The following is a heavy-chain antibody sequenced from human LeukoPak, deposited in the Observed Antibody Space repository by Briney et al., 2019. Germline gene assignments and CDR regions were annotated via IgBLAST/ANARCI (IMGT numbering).Heavy chain of an antibody. CDR2: IYYSGST. V-gene: IGHV4-59*01. CDR1: GCSISSYY. Sequence: TTSETLSLTCTVSGCSISSYYWSWIRQPPGKGLEWIGYIYYSGSTNYNPSLKSRVTISVDTSKNQFSLKLSSVTAADTAVYYCARAGIAAAGPWFDPWGQGTLVTVSS. CDR3: ARAGIAAAGPWFDP. D-gene: IGHD6-13*01. J-gene: IGHJ5*02.